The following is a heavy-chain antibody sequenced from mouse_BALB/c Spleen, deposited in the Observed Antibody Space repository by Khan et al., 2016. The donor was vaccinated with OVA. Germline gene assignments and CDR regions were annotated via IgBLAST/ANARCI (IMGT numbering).Heavy chain of an antibody. CDR3: ARSGDGSSYWYFDV. J-gene: IGHJ1*01. CDR1: GYTFSSYW. CDR2: ILPGSGST. V-gene: IGHV1-9*01. Sequence: QVQLKQSGAELMKPGASVKISCKATGYTFSSYWIEWVKQRPGHGLEWIGEILPGSGSTNYNEKFKGKATFTADTSSNTAYMQLSSLTSEDSAVYYWARSGDGSSYWYFDVWGAGTTVTVSS. D-gene: IGHD1-1*01.